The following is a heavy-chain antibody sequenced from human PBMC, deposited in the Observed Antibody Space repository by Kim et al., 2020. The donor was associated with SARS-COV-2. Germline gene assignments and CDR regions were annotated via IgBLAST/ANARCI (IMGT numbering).Heavy chain of an antibody. J-gene: IGHJ6*02. CDR2: IYYSGST. V-gene: IGHV4-59*08. CDR1: GGSISSYY. Sequence: SETLSLTCTVSGGSISSYYWSWIRQPPGKGLEWIGYIYYSGSTNYNPSLKSRVTISVDTSKNQFSLKLSSVTAADTAVYYCAGRGLALVNYYYGMDVWGQGTTVTVSS. CDR3: AGRGLALVNYYYGMDV. D-gene: IGHD2-21*01.